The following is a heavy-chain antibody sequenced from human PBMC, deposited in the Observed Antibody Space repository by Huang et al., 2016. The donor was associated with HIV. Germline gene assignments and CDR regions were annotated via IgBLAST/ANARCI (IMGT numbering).Heavy chain of an antibody. CDR1: GYIFTDYY. CDR3: ARAVVRGLIIRFDP. Sequence: QVQLVQSGAEVKKPGASVKVSCRTSGYIFTDYYIHWVRQAPGQGLEGMGWVNPKSGATNQVQRGQGRLHMTTDTSTSAVYRELANLRSDDTAVYYCARAVVRGLIIRFDPWGQGTLVTVSS. J-gene: IGHJ5*02. V-gene: IGHV1-2*02. D-gene: IGHD3-10*01. CDR2: VNPKSGAT.